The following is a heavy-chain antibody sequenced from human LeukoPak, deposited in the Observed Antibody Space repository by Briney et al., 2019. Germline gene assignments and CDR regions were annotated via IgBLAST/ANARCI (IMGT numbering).Heavy chain of an antibody. CDR1: GFTFSSYW. J-gene: IGHJ4*02. V-gene: IGHV3-7*01. D-gene: IGHD3-22*01. CDR3: AKDGYYYDSSGSQGDY. CDR2: IKQDGSEK. Sequence: GGSLRLSCAASGFTFSSYWMSWVRQAPGKGLEWVANIKQDGSEKYYVDSVKGRFTISRDNSKNTLYLQMNSLRAEDTAVYYCAKDGYYYDSSGSQGDYWGQGTLVTVSS.